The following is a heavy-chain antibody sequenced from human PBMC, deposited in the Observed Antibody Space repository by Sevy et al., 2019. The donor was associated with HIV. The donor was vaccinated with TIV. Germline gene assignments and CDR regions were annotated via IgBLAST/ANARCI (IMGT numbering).Heavy chain of an antibody. J-gene: IGHJ6*02. CDR1: GFPFSSYD. D-gene: IGHD3-16*01. CDR2: ISSSSNFV. Sequence: GGSLRLSCTASGFPFSSYDMNWVRQAPGQGLEWISSISSSSNFVYQAVSVKGRFTISRDNAKNSLFLQMTSLTVEDTAVYYCARDRGVPRTRGSYQYGMDVLGQVTTGTVSS. CDR3: ARDRGVPRTRGSYQYGMDV. V-gene: IGHV3-21*06.